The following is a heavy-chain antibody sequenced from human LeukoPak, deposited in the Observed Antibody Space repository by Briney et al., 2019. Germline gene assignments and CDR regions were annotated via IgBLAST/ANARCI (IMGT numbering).Heavy chain of an antibody. CDR1: GGSISSGGYY. D-gene: IGHD3-3*01. CDR3: ARARGYDFWMRGAFHI. V-gene: IGHV4-30-2*01. J-gene: IGHJ3*02. Sequence: PSETLSLTCTVSGGSISSGGYYWSWIRQPPGKGLEWIGYIYHSGSTYYNPSLKSRVTISVDRSKNQSSLKLSSVTAADTAVYYCARARGYDFWMRGAFHIWGQGTMVTVSS. CDR2: IYHSGST.